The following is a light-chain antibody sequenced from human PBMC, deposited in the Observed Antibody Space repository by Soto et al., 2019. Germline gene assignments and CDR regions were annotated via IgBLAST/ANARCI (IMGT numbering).Light chain of an antibody. J-gene: IGKJ5*01. Sequence: DIQMTQSPSTLSASVGDRVTITCRASQSISSWLAWYQQKPGKAPKLLIYDASSLESGVPSRFSGSGSGTEFTLTISSLQPDDFATYYCQQYNSYLTFGQGTLLE. V-gene: IGKV1-5*01. CDR3: QQYNSYLT. CDR2: DAS. CDR1: QSISSW.